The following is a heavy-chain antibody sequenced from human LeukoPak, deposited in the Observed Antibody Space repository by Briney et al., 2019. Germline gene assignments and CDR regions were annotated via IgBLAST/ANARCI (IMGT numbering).Heavy chain of an antibody. J-gene: IGHJ4*02. Sequence: GGSLRLSCAASGFTFDNYAMSWVRQAPGKGLEWVSGISGSGGSTCYVDSVKGRFTISRDNSKNTLYLQMNSLRVEDTAVYYCAKSFLGYSYGKIDYWGQGTLVNVSS. CDR2: ISGSGGST. D-gene: IGHD5-18*01. CDR1: GFTFDNYA. V-gene: IGHV3-23*01. CDR3: AKSFLGYSYGKIDY.